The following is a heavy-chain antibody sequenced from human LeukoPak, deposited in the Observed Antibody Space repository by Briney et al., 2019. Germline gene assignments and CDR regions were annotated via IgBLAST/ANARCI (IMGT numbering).Heavy chain of an antibody. D-gene: IGHD6-13*01. CDR3: ARSSSWYRGWFDP. Sequence: GESLKISCKGSGYSLTSYWIGWVRQMPGKGLEWMGIIYPGDSDTRYSPSFQGQVTISADKSISTAYLQWSSLKASDTAMYYCARSSSWYRGWFDPWGQGTLVTVSS. J-gene: IGHJ5*02. CDR2: IYPGDSDT. CDR1: GYSLTSYW. V-gene: IGHV5-51*01.